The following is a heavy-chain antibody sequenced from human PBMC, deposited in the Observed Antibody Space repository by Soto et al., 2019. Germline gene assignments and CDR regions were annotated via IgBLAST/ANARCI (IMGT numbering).Heavy chain of an antibody. D-gene: IGHD1-26*01. CDR1: GFTFSSYA. V-gene: IGHV3-23*01. CDR2: ISGSGGST. Sequence: GGSLRLSCAASGFTFSSYAMSWVRQAPGKGLEWVSAISGSGGSTYYADSVKGRFTISRDNSKNTLYLQMNSLRAEDTAVYYCAKVIVGATYQWFDPWGQGPRSPSPQ. CDR3: AKVIVGATYQWFDP. J-gene: IGHJ5*02.